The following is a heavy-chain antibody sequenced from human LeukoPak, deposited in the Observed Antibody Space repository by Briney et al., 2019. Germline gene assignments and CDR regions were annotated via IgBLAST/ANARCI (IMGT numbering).Heavy chain of an antibody. CDR3: ARTTYGDY. Sequence: GGSLRLSCAASGFTLGSYWMTWVRQAPRKGLEWAAAIKEDGSETYYVDSVKGRFTISRDNAKNSLYLQMSSLRAEDTAVYYCARTTYGDYWSQGTLVTVSS. D-gene: IGHD1-1*01. V-gene: IGHV3-7*02. J-gene: IGHJ4*02. CDR1: GFTLGSYW. CDR2: IKEDGSET.